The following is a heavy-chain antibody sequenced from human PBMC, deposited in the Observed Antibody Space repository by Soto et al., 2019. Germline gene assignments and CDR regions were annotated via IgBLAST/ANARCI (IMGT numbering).Heavy chain of an antibody. CDR2: INPSGGST. V-gene: IGHV1-46*01. Sequence: GASVKVCCKASGYTFTRYGISWVRQAPGRGLGWMGIINPSGGSTSYAQKFQGRVTMTRDTSTSTVYMELSSLRSEDTAVYYCARSEGEYGSGENDVFDIWGQGTMVTVSS. CDR3: ARSEGEYGSGENDVFDI. D-gene: IGHD3-10*01. J-gene: IGHJ3*02. CDR1: GYTFTRYG.